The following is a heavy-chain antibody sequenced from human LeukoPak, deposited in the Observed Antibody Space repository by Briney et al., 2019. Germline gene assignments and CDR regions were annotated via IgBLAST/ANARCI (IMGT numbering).Heavy chain of an antibody. D-gene: IGHD3-9*01. CDR2: ISPSSSTR. CDR3: ARDIPGALTGYCRGFDY. CDR1: GFAFSRSG. Sequence: GGSLRLSCVASGFAFSRSGMNWVRQAPGKGLEWPSCISPSSSTRHYADSVKGRLIISRDNAKSSLYLQMNSLTEEDTAVYYCARDIPGALTGYCRGFDYWGQGTPVTVSS. J-gene: IGHJ4*02. V-gene: IGHV3-48*02.